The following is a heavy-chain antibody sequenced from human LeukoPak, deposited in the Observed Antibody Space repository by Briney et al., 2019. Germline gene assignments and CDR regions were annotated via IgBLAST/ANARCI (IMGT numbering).Heavy chain of an antibody. J-gene: IGHJ1*01. Sequence: PGGSLRLSCGASGITVSSNYMSWVRQAPGKGLEWVSVIYSGGSTYYADSVKGRFTISRDNSKNTLYLQMNSLRAEDTAVYYCARDCSSTSCYMIWGQGTLVTVSS. CDR1: GITVSSNY. CDR3: ARDCSSTSCYMI. CDR2: IYSGGST. V-gene: IGHV3-53*05. D-gene: IGHD2-2*02.